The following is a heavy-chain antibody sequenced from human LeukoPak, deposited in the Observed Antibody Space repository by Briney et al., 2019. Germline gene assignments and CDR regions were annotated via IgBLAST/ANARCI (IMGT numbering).Heavy chain of an antibody. CDR3: AKDWGWGFDY. Sequence: PGGSLRLSCAASGFTFISYGMHWVRQAPGKGLEWVAFIRHDGRNKYYADSVKGRFTISRENTKNMLHLQMNSLRVGDTAVFYCAKDWGWGFDYWGQGTLVTVSS. D-gene: IGHD3-16*01. V-gene: IGHV3-30*02. CDR2: IRHDGRNK. CDR1: GFTFISYG. J-gene: IGHJ4*02.